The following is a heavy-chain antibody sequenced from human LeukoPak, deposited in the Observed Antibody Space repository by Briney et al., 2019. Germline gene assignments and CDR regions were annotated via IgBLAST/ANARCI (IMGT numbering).Heavy chain of an antibody. V-gene: IGHV4-61*02. CDR2: IYTSGST. D-gene: IGHD6-13*01. Sequence: SETLSLTCTVSGGSISSGSYYWSWVRQPAGKGLEWIGRIYTSGSTNYNPSLKSRVTISVDTSKNQFSLKLSSVTAADTAVYYCARSSSWRSWGNYYYMDVWGKGITVTVSS. CDR1: GGSISSGSYY. J-gene: IGHJ6*03. CDR3: ARSSSWRSWGNYYYMDV.